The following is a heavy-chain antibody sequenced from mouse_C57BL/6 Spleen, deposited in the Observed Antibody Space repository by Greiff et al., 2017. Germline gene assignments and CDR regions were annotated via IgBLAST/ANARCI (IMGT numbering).Heavy chain of an antibody. CDR2: INPSTGGT. CDR1: GYSFTGYY. J-gene: IGHJ4*01. V-gene: IGHV1-42*01. CDR3: ARTDYDPYYYAKDY. D-gene: IGHD2-4*01. Sequence: VQLQQSGPELVKPGASVKISCKASGYSFTGYYMNWVKQSPEKSLEWIGEINPSTGGTTYNQKFKAKATLTVDKSSSTAYMQLKSLTSEDSAVYYCARTDYDPYYYAKDYGGQGTSVTVSS.